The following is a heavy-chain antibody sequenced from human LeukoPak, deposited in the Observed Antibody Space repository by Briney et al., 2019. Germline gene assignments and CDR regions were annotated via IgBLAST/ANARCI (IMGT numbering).Heavy chain of an antibody. Sequence: SETLSLTCTVSGGSISSYYWSWIRQPPGKGLEWIGYIYYSGSTNYSPSLKSRVTISVDTSKNQFSLKLSSVTAADTAVYYCARVGYYYDSSGYYTPAEYFQHWSQGTLVTVSS. V-gene: IGHV4-59*01. J-gene: IGHJ1*01. CDR1: GGSISSYY. CDR2: IYYSGST. CDR3: ARVGYYYDSSGYYTPAEYFQH. D-gene: IGHD3-22*01.